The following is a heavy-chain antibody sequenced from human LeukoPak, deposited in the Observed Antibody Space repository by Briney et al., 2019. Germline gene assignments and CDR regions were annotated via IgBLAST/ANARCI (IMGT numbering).Heavy chain of an antibody. CDR1: GGSISNYY. J-gene: IGHJ3*02. CDR3: ARGRYCSADICTGGDSFDI. Sequence: SETLSLTCTVSGGSISNYYRSWIRQPAGKGPEWIGRKYARGSSNYNPPVQSRVTMSVDTSKNQFSLKLRSVTAADTAVYYCARGRYCSADICTGGDSFDIWGQGTMVSVSP. D-gene: IGHD2-15*01. V-gene: IGHV4-4*07. CDR2: KYARGSS.